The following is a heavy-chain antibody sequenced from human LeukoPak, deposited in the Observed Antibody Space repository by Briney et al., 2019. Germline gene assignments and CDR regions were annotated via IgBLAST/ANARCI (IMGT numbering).Heavy chain of an antibody. D-gene: IGHD2-15*01. J-gene: IGHJ4*02. CDR3: ARHLLGYCSGGNCYYFDF. Sequence: PSETLSLTCTVSGGSISSYYWSWIRQPPGKGLEWIGYMYYSGRTNYNPSLKSRVTISVDTSKNQFSLKLSSVTAADTAVYYCARHLLGYCSGGNCYYFDFWGQGTLVTVSS. CDR2: MYYSGRT. V-gene: IGHV4-59*08. CDR1: GGSISSYY.